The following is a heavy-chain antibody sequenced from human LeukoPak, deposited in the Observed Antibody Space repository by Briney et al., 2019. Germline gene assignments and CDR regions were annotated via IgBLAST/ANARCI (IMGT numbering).Heavy chain of an antibody. CDR2: INSGSGSV. Sequence: GGSLRLSCAASGFTFSSYGMHWVRQAPGQGLEWMGAINSGSGSVSHAQKLQGRVTMTRGTATSTVYMELSSLGSEDTAVYYCTREVVGTTIKNFDSWGQGTLVTVSP. CDR1: GFTFSSYG. CDR3: TREVVGTTIKNFDS. J-gene: IGHJ4*02. V-gene: IGHV1-46*01. D-gene: IGHD4-11*01.